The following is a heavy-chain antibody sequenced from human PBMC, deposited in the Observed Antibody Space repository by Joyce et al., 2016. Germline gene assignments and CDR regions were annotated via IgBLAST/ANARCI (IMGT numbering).Heavy chain of an antibody. D-gene: IGHD1-14*01. Sequence: QLQLQESGPGLVKPSETLSLTCSVSGGSIVSNSYNWGWVRQPPGKPLEWIATIFQTGATYYNPSLPSRVFMSVDTSRNQFSLRLNSVTAADTAVYFCARHPTGFPNWFDTWGQGTLVTVSS. J-gene: IGHJ5*01. CDR3: ARHPTGFPNWFDT. V-gene: IGHV4-39*01. CDR1: GGSIVSNSYN. CDR2: IFQTGAT.